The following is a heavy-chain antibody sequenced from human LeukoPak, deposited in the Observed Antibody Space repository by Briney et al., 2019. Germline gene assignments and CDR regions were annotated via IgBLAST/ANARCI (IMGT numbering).Heavy chain of an antibody. V-gene: IGHV3-30*04. CDR3: ARPDRDGYNFAVY. J-gene: IGHJ4*02. Sequence: GGSLRLSCAASGFTFSSYAMRWVRQAPGKGLEWVAVISYDGSNKYYADSVKGRFTISRDNSKNTLYLQMNSLRAEDTAVYYCARPDRDGYNFAVYWGQGTLVTVSS. D-gene: IGHD5-24*01. CDR1: GFTFSSYA. CDR2: ISYDGSNK.